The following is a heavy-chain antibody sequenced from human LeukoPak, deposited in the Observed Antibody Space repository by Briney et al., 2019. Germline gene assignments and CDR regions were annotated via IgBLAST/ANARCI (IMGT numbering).Heavy chain of an antibody. CDR2: ISYDGSNK. D-gene: IGHD3-22*01. J-gene: IGHJ4*02. CDR3: ARGGGAYYYDSSGSTPDY. Sequence: PGRSLRLSCAASGFTFSNYPMHWVRQAPGKGLEWVAVISYDGSNKYYADSVKGRFTISRDNSKNTLNLQMNSLRAEDTAVYYCARGGGAYYYDSSGSTPDYWGQGTLVTVSS. V-gene: IGHV3-30-3*01. CDR1: GFTFSNYP.